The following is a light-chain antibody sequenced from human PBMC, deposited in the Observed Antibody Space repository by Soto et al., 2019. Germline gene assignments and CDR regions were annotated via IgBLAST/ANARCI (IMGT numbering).Light chain of an antibody. J-gene: IGKJ2*01. CDR2: GDS. CDR1: QSVSSTY. CDR3: QQYGTSPPFT. Sequence: EIVLRQSPGTLSLSPGERATLSCRASQSVSSTYLAWYQQKPGQAPRGLVYGDSNRATGIPDRFSGSGSGTDFTLTISSLEPEDSAVYFCQQYGTSPPFTFGQGTK. V-gene: IGKV3-20*01.